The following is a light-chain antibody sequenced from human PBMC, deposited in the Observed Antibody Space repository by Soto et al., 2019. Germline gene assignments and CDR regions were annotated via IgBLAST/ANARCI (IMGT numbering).Light chain of an antibody. Sequence: IVFSQSPSTLSLSPVQRPTLSCSGSQSVSSSYLAWYQQKPSQAPRPLIYGASSRAIGIPDRFSGSGSGTDFTLTISRLEPEDFAVYYCQQYGSSPWTLGQGTKVDI. CDR2: GAS. J-gene: IGKJ1*01. CDR1: QSVSSSY. V-gene: IGKV3-20*01. CDR3: QQYGSSPWT.